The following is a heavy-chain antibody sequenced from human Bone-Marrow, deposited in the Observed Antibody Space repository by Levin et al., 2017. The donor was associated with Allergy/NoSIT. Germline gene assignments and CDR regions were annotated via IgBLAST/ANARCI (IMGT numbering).Heavy chain of an antibody. D-gene: IGHD3-3*01. J-gene: IGHJ4*02. CDR2: INHSGST. CDR1: GGSFSGYY. CDR3: ARLDDFWSMDY. Sequence: GSLRLSCAVYGGSFSGYYWSWIRQPPGKGLEWNGEINHSGSTNYNPSLKSRVTISVDTSTHQFSLKLSSVTAADTAVYYCARLDDFWSMDYWGQGTLVTVSS. V-gene: IGHV4-34*01.